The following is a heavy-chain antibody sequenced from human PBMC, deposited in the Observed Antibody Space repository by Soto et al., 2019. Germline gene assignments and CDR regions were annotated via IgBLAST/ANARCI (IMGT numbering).Heavy chain of an antibody. CDR3: ARLATGYYFDY. CDR2: IYYSGST. Sequence: QVQLQESGPGLVKPSETLSLTCTVSGGSISSYYWSWIRQPPGKGLEWIGYIYYSGSTNYNPSLKRRVTISVDTSKNPFSLKMSSVTAADTAVYYCARLATGYYFDYWGQGTLVTVSS. D-gene: IGHD1-1*01. V-gene: IGHV4-59*01. J-gene: IGHJ4*02. CDR1: GGSISSYY.